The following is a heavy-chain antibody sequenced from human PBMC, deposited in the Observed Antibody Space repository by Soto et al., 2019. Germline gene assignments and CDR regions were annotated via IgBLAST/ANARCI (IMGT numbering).Heavy chain of an antibody. Sequence: QVQLVQSGGEVKKPGASVKVSCKTSGYIFTTYGISWVRQAPGQGLEWVGWISAYSGKTHYAQKFQGKVTMTTDTSTNTAYLELRSLRYDDTAVYYCARDPYLGDHQYWGQGTLVTVSS. D-gene: IGHD3-16*01. V-gene: IGHV1-18*01. CDR3: ARDPYLGDHQY. J-gene: IGHJ4*02. CDR2: ISAYSGKT. CDR1: GYIFTTYG.